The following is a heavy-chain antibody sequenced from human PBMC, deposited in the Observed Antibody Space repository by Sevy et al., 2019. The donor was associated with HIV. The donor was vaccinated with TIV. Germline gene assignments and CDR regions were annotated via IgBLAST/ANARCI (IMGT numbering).Heavy chain of an antibody. CDR1: GFTFNYYS. V-gene: IGHV3-21*03. J-gene: IGHJ4*02. CDR2: ISSGSSYI. Sequence: GGYLRLSCAASGFTFNYYSMNWVRQAPGKGLEWVGSISSGSSYIKYGDSVKGRFTISRDNAKNSLYLQLNSPRAEDTAIYYCARVHYYDTSASDYWGQGTPVIVSS. D-gene: IGHD3-22*01. CDR3: ARVHYYDTSASDY.